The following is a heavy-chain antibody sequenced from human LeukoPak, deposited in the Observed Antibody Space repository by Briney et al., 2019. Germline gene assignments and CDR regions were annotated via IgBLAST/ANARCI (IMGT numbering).Heavy chain of an antibody. Sequence: GGSLRLSCAASGFTFSSYAMHWVRQAPGKGLEWVAVISYDGSNKYYADSVKGRFTISRDNSKNTLYLQMNSLRAEDTAVYYCAKTFGVVNNWFDPWGQGTLVTVSS. V-gene: IGHV3-30*01. D-gene: IGHD3-3*01. CDR3: AKTFGVVNNWFDP. J-gene: IGHJ5*02. CDR2: ISYDGSNK. CDR1: GFTFSSYA.